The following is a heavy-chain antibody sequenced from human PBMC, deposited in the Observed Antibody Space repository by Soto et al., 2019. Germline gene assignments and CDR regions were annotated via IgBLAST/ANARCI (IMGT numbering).Heavy chain of an antibody. J-gene: IGHJ6*02. Sequence: GESLKISCKGSGYSFTSYWISWVRQMPGKGLEWMGRIDPSDSYTNYSPSFQGHVTISADKSISTAYLQWSSLKASDTAMYYCASSDCSGGRCYSYYYGMDVWGQGTTVTVSS. CDR1: GYSFTSYW. V-gene: IGHV5-10-1*01. CDR2: IDPSDSYT. D-gene: IGHD2-15*01. CDR3: ASSDCSGGRCYSYYYGMDV.